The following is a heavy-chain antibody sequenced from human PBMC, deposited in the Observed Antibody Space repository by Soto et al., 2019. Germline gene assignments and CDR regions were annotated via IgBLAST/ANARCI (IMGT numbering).Heavy chain of an antibody. CDR3: ARGPHSSGWSRPHIGPYYYYYYGMDV. D-gene: IGHD6-19*01. CDR1: GYTFTGYY. V-gene: IGHV1-2*02. CDR2: INPNSGGT. Sequence: QVQLVQSGAEVKKPGASVKVSCKASGYTFTGYYMHWVRQAPGQGLEWMGWINPNSGGTNYAQKFQGGVTMTRDTSISIAYMELSRLRSDDTAVYYCARGPHSSGWSRPHIGPYYYYYYGMDVWGQGTTVTVSS. J-gene: IGHJ6*02.